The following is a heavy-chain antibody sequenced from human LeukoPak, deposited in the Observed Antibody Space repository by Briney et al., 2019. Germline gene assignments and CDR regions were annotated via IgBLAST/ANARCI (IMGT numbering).Heavy chain of an antibody. CDR2: INHSGST. D-gene: IGHD3-22*01. V-gene: IGHV4-34*01. J-gene: IGHJ4*02. CDR3: AGLVGRYSSGLYYYYFDY. CDR1: GGSFSGYY. Sequence: SETLSLTCAVYGGSFSGYYWSWIRQPPGKGLEWIGEINHSGSTDYNPSLKSRVTISVDTSKNQFSLKLSSVTAADTAVYYCAGLVGRYSSGLYYYYFDYWGQGTLVTVSS.